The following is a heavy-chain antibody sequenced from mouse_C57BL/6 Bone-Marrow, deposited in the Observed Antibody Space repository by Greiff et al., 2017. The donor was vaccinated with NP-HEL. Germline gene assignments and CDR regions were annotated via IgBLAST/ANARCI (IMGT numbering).Heavy chain of an antibody. Sequence: QVQLQQPGAELVRPGSSVKLSCKASGYTFTSYWMDWVKQRPGQGLEWIGNIYPSDSETHYNQKFKDKATLTVDKSSSTAYMQLSSLTSEDSAVYYCARWGSTMAFFDYWGQGTTLTVSS. J-gene: IGHJ2*01. CDR1: GYTFTSYW. V-gene: IGHV1-61*01. D-gene: IGHD2-1*01. CDR3: ARWGSTMAFFDY. CDR2: IYPSDSET.